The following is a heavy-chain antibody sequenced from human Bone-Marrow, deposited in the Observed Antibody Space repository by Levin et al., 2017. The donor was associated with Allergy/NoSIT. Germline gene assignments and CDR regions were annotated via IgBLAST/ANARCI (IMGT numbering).Heavy chain of an antibody. CDR1: GFTFDGYA. CDR3: AKAWGSYYYYGMDV. D-gene: IGHD3-16*01. Sequence: SLKISCAASGFTFDGYAMHWVRQAPGKGLDWVSGISWDSGGIAYADSVKGRFTVSRDNAKNSLYLQMNSLRPEDTALYYCAKAWGSYYYYGMDVWGQGTTVTVSS. CDR2: ISWDSGGI. V-gene: IGHV3-9*01. J-gene: IGHJ6*02.